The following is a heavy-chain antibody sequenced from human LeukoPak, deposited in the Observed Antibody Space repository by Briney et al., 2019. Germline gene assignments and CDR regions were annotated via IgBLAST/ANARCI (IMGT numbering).Heavy chain of an antibody. CDR2: IRYDGSNK. J-gene: IGHJ6*03. D-gene: IGHD6-19*01. Sequence: GGSLRLSCAASGLTVSRNYMSWVRQAPGKGLEWVAFIRYDGSNKYYADSVKGRFTISRDNSKNTLYMQMNSLRAEDTAVYYCAKDLRAVAGTHYYYYMDVWGKGTTVTISS. V-gene: IGHV3-30*02. CDR3: AKDLRAVAGTHYYYYMDV. CDR1: GLTVSRNY.